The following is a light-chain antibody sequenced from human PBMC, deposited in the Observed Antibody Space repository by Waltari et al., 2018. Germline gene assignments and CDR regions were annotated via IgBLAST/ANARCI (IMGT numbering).Light chain of an antibody. J-gene: IGKJ2*01. CDR1: QSLLDSSTNRNY. CDR3: QQFYTTPHT. V-gene: IGKV4-1*01. CDR2: WAS. Sequence: DIVMTQSPDSLAVSLGERATINCRSSQSLLDSSTNRNYLAWYQQKPGQHPELLIYWASIRQSGVPDRFSGSGSGTDFTLTISSLQAEDVAVYYCQQFYTTPHTFGQGTKLEI.